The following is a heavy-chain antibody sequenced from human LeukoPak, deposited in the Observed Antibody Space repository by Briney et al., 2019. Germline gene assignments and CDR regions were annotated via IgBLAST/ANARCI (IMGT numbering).Heavy chain of an antibody. V-gene: IGHV4-39*01. CDR1: GGFISSSSYY. Sequence: SETLSLTCTVSGGFISSSSYYWGRIRQPPGKRLEWIGSIYYSGSTYYNPSLKSRVTISVDTSKNQFSLKLSSVTAADTAVYYCARQHARGYSYAQFDYWGQGTLVTVSS. D-gene: IGHD5-18*01. J-gene: IGHJ4*02. CDR2: IYYSGST. CDR3: ARQHARGYSYAQFDY.